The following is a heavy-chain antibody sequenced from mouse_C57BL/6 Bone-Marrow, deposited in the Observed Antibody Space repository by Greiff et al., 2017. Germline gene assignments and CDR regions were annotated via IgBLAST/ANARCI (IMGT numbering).Heavy chain of an antibody. CDR2: ISSGGSYT. Sequence: EVKLVESGGDLVKPGGSLKLSCAASGFTFSSYGMSWVRQTPDKRLEWVATISSGGSYTYYPDSVKGRFTISRDNAKNTLYLQMSSLKSEDTAMYYCAREGFDYWGQGTTLTGSS. CDR1: GFTFSSYG. V-gene: IGHV5-6*01. J-gene: IGHJ2*01. CDR3: AREGFDY.